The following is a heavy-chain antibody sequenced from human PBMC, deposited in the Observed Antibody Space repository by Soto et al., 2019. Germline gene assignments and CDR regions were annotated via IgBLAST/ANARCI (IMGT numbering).Heavy chain of an antibody. D-gene: IGHD3-10*01. J-gene: IGHJ5*02. V-gene: IGHV4-59*11. CDR2: IYYSGST. Sequence: PSDTLSLTCTIHSGSITSHYWSWIMQPPGKGLEWIGYIYYSGSTNYNPSLKSRVTLSVDTSKNQFSLKLSSVTAADTAVYYCARDFDAGYYGSGRGFDPWGQGTLVTVS. CDR1: SGSITSHY. CDR3: ARDFDAGYYGSGRGFDP.